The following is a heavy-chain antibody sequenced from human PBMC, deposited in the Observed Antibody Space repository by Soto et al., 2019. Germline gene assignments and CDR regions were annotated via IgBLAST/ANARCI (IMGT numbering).Heavy chain of an antibody. CDR2: IYYSGST. CDR1: GGSISSYY. J-gene: IGHJ5*02. V-gene: IGHV4-59*01. CDR3: ARWITTLSGHWFDP. D-gene: IGHD3-22*01. Sequence: SETLSLTCTVSGGSISSYYWSWIRQPPGKGLEWIGYIYYSGSTNYNPSLKSRVTISVDTSKNQFSLKLSPVTAADTAVYYCARWITTLSGHWFDPWGQGTLVTVSS.